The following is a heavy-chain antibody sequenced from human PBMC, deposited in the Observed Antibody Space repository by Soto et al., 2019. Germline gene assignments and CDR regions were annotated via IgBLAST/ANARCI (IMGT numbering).Heavy chain of an antibody. J-gene: IGHJ4*02. CDR2: MNPNSGNT. CDR3: ARVTVGPRTTTIDY. V-gene: IGHV1-8*01. CDR1: GYTFTSYD. D-gene: IGHD1-26*01. Sequence: GASVKVSCKASGYTFTSYDINWVRQATGQGLEWMGWMNPNSGNTGYAQKFQGRVTMTRNTSISTAYMELSSLRSEDTAVYYCARVTVGPRTTTIDYWGQGTLVTVSS.